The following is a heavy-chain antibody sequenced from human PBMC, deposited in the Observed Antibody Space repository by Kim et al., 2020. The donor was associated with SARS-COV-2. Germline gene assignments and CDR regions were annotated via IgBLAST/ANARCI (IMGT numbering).Heavy chain of an antibody. Sequence: GGSLRLSCAASGFTVSSSYINWVRQAPGKGLEWVSVIYSGGTTYYADSVKGRFTISRDNSKNTIYLQMNSLRAEDTAVYYCARGRCVNCGGDWGAFDIWGQGTVVTVSS. CDR2: IYSGGTT. CDR1: GFTVSSSY. J-gene: IGHJ3*02. CDR3: ARGRCVNCGGDWGAFDI. D-gene: IGHD2-21*02. V-gene: IGHV3-53*01.